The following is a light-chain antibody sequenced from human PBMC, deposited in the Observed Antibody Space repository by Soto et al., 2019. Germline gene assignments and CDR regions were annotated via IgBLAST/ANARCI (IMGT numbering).Light chain of an antibody. CDR3: GSYTSSTYV. Sequence: QSALTQPASVSGSPGQSITISCTGTSSDIGASNYVSWYQQHPGKAPKLMIYDVSNRPSVVSNRFSGSKSGNTASLTISGRHAEDESDYYCGSYTSSTYVFGTGTKLTVL. V-gene: IGLV2-14*03. CDR2: DVS. J-gene: IGLJ1*01. CDR1: SSDIGASNY.